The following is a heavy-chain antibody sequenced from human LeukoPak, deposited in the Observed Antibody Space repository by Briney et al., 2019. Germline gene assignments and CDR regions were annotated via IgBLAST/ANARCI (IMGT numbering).Heavy chain of an antibody. V-gene: IGHV1-8*03. J-gene: IGHJ3*02. CDR2: MNPNSGNT. CDR1: GYTFTSYD. CDR3: VILSGGFSAFDI. D-gene: IGHD3-16*02. Sequence: ASVKVSCKASGYTFTSYDINWVRQATGQGLEWMGWMNPNSGNTGYAQKFQGRVTITRNTSISTAYMELSSLRSEDTAVYYSVILSGGFSAFDIWGQGTMVTVSS.